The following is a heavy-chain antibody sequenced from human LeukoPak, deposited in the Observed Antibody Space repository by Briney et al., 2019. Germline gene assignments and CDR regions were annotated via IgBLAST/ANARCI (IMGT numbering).Heavy chain of an antibody. V-gene: IGHV4-59*02. D-gene: IGHD3-22*01. J-gene: IGHJ5*02. CDR1: GGSVSDYY. CDR2: IYYTGT. Sequence: SETLSLTCTVSGGSVSDYYWSWIRQSPGKGLEWIGYIYYTGTSYNPSLKSRVTISVDTSKNQFSLKLSSVTAADTAVYYCARIVVALGRCFDPWGQGTLVTVSS. CDR3: ARIVVALGRCFDP.